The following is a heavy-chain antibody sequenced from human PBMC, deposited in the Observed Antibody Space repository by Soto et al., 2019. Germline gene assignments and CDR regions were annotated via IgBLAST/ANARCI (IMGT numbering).Heavy chain of an antibody. J-gene: IGHJ6*02. CDR1: GFTFSSYG. CDR2: ISYDGSNK. Sequence: GGSLRLSCAASGFTFSSYGMHWVRQAPGKGLEWVAVISYDGSNKYYADSVKGRFTISRDNSKNTLYLQMNSLRAEDTAVYYCAKDRLGSARGSGYYYYGMDVWGQGTTVTSP. CDR3: AKDRLGSARGSGYYYYGMDV. D-gene: IGHD1-26*01. V-gene: IGHV3-30*18.